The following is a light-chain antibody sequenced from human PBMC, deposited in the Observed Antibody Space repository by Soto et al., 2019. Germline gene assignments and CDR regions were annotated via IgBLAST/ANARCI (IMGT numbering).Light chain of an antibody. CDR1: QNISPTY. CDR2: GTS. J-gene: IGKJ2*02. V-gene: IGKV3-20*01. CDR3: QQYAAAPRT. Sequence: EIVLTQSPGTLSLSPGERATLSCRASQNISPTYLAWYQQKPGQAPRLLIYGTSSRTTGIPDRFSGSGSGTDFTLTISRLEPEDFAVYFCQQYAAAPRTFGQGTKLEIK.